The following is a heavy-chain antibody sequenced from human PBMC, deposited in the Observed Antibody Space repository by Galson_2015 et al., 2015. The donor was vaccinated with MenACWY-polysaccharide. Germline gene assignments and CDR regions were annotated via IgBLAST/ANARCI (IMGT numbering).Heavy chain of an antibody. J-gene: IGHJ6*02. CDR2: ISKSGDSI. CDR3: ARGHYGLDV. Sequence: SLRLSCAASGFSLGAWYMSWLRQAPGKGLEWLSYISKSGDSIYYGDSVKGRFAISRDNAKNSLYLQLNSLEFEDTAIYYCARGHYGLDVRGQATTVPVSS. CDR1: GFSLGAWY. V-gene: IGHV3-11*01.